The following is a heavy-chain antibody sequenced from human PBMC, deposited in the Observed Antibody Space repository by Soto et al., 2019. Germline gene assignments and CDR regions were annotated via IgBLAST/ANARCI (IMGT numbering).Heavy chain of an antibody. D-gene: IGHD2-2*01. CDR3: ANDLFVLHTPILVVPAAPDAFDI. Sequence: GGSLRLSCAASGFTVSSYAMSWVRQAPGKGLEWVSAISGSGGSTYYADSVKGRFTISRDNSKHTLYLQMNSQIAEDTAVYYCANDLFVLHTPILVVPAAPDAFDIWGQGTMVTVSS. J-gene: IGHJ3*02. CDR1: GFTVSSYA. CDR2: ISGSGGST. V-gene: IGHV3-23*01.